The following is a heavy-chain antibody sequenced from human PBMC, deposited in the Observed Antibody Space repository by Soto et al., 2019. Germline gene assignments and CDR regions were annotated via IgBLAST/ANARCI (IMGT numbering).Heavy chain of an antibody. CDR1: GFTFSSYS. CDR3: ARVPTYSSRLPYAFDI. CDR2: ISSSSSYI. V-gene: IGHV3-21*01. J-gene: IGHJ3*02. D-gene: IGHD6-13*01. Sequence: PGGSLRLSCAASGFTFSSYSMNWVRQAPGKGLEWVSSISSSSSYIYYADSVKGRFTISRDNAKNSLYLQMNSLRAEDTAVYYCARVPTYSSRLPYAFDIWGQLTIVTVSS.